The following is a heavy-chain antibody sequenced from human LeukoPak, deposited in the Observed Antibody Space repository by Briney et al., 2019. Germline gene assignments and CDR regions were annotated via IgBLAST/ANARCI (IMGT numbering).Heavy chain of an antibody. D-gene: IGHD3-22*01. V-gene: IGHV4-34*01. J-gene: IGHJ4*02. CDR2: INHSGST. CDR1: GGSFSGYY. Sequence: PSETLSLTCAVYGGSFSGYYWSWIRQPPGKGLEWIGEINHSGSTNYNPSLKSRVTISVDASKNQFSLKLSSVTAADTAVYYCAREPPYYYDSSGHFNPKGYWGQGTLVTVSS. CDR3: AREPPYYYDSSGHFNPKGY.